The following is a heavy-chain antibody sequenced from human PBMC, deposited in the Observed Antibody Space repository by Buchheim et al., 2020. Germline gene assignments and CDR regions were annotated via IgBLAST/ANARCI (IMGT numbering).Heavy chain of an antibody. CDR1: GFTFSSYW. D-gene: IGHD3-10*01. J-gene: IGHJ6*02. Sequence: EVQLVESGGGLVQPGGSLRLSCAASGFTFSSYWMSWVRQAPGKGLEWVANIKQDGSEKYYVDSVKGRFTISRDNAKNSLYLQMNSLRAEDTAVYYCAGEVIIAGVYYYYYGMDVWGQGTT. V-gene: IGHV3-7*01. CDR3: AGEVIIAGVYYYYYGMDV. CDR2: IKQDGSEK.